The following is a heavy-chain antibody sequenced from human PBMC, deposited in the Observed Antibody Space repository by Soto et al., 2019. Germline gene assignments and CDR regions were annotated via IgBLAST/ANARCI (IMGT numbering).Heavy chain of an antibody. CDR1: GGSISSYY. V-gene: IGHV4-59*01. CDR3: ASLTSTGYCSGGSCYRDYYYGMDV. J-gene: IGHJ6*02. Sequence: SETLSLTCTVSGGSISSYYWSWIRQPPGKGLEWIGYIYYSGSTNYNPSLKSRVTISVDTSKNQFSLKLSSVTAADTAVYYCASLTSTGYCSGGSCYRDYYYGMDVWGQGTTVTVSS. D-gene: IGHD2-15*01. CDR2: IYYSGST.